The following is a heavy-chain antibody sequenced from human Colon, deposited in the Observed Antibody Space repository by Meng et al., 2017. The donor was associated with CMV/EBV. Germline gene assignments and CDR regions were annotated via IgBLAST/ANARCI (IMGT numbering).Heavy chain of an antibody. Sequence: GGSLRLSCAASGFTFPEYAMHWVRQVPGKGLEWVSGISWNSYSTGYADSVKGRFTISRDNADNSLYLQMNSLRAEDTAVYYCVRGTLPAAVLGSFDVWGQGTMVTVSS. CDR1: GFTFPEYA. D-gene: IGHD2-2*02. CDR3: VRGTLPAAVLGSFDV. CDR2: ISWNSYST. J-gene: IGHJ3*01. V-gene: IGHV3-9*01.